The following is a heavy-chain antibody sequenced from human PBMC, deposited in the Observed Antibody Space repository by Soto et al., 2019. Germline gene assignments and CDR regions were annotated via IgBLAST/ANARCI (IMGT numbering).Heavy chain of an antibody. CDR3: ARGPRPSSAGTGAY. CDR2: IDYDGTTT. Sequence: EVQLVESGGGLVQPGGSLRLSCAASGFAFDSYWMHWVRQVPGEGPVWVSRIDYDGTTTTYADSVKGRFTISRDNAKNTLYLQMNSLRAEDTAVYYWARGPRPSSAGTGAYWGQGTLVTVSS. V-gene: IGHV3-74*01. J-gene: IGHJ4*02. CDR1: GFAFDSYW. D-gene: IGHD6-13*01.